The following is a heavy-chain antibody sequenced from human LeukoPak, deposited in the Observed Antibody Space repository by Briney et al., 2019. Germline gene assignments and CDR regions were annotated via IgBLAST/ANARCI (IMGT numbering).Heavy chain of an antibody. V-gene: IGHV3-23*01. CDR2: ISGSGGST. Sequence: PGGSLRLSCAASGFTFSTYAMNWVRQAPGKGLEWVSGISGSGGSTYYADSVKGRFTIPRDNAKNSLYLQMNSLRAEDTALYYCATTPVAVDYWGQGTLVTVSS. J-gene: IGHJ4*02. D-gene: IGHD6-19*01. CDR3: ATTPVAVDY. CDR1: GFTFSTYA.